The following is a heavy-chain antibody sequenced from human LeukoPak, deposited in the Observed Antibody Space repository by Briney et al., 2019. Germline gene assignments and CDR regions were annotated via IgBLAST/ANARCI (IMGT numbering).Heavy chain of an antibody. CDR3: ARDLPDTAMVIGAFVI. J-gene: IGHJ3*02. V-gene: IGHV3-30-3*01. D-gene: IGHD5-18*01. CDR1: GFTFSSYA. Sequence: GRSLRLSCAASGFTFSSYAMHWVRQAPGKGLEWVAVISYDGSNKYYADSVNGRFTISRDNSKNTLYLQMNSLRAEDTAVYYCARDLPDTAMVIGAFVIWGQGTMVTVSA. CDR2: ISYDGSNK.